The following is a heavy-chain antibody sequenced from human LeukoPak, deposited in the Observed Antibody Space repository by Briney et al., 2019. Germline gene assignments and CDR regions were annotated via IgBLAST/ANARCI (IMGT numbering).Heavy chain of an antibody. Sequence: GASLRLSCAASGFTFSSYAMSWVRQAPGKGLEWVSAISGSGGSTDYADSVKGRFTISRDNSKNTLYLQMNSLRAEDTVVYYCAAGYSSGWYVRYFDYWGQGTLVTVSS. J-gene: IGHJ4*02. V-gene: IGHV3-23*01. CDR2: ISGSGGST. CDR3: AAGYSSGWYVRYFDY. D-gene: IGHD6-19*01. CDR1: GFTFSSYA.